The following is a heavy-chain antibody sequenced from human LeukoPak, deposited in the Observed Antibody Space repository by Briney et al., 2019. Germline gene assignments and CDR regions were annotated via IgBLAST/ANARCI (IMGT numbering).Heavy chain of an antibody. V-gene: IGHV7-4-1*02. CDR1: GYTFTSYA. CDR2: INTNTGNP. J-gene: IGHJ5*02. CDR3: ARMNWNYYTNADWFDP. Sequence: ASVKVSCKASGYTFTSYAMNWVRQAPGQGLEWMGWINTNTGNPTYAQGFTGRFVFSLDTSVSTAYLQISSLKAEDTAVYYCARMNWNYYTNADWFDPWGQGTLVTVSS. D-gene: IGHD1-7*01.